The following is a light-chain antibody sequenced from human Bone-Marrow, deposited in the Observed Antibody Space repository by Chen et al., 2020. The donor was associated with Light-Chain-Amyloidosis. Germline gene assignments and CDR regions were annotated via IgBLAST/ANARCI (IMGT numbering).Light chain of an antibody. CDR3: MQALQSVT. V-gene: IGKV2-28*01. CDR1: QSLLHANGYNY. CDR2: LGS. Sequence: DMVMTQSPLSLPVTPGEPASISCRSSQSLLHANGYNYLDWYLQKPGQSPQLLIYLGSNRASGVPDRFSGSGSGTDFTLKISRVDAEDVGVYYCMQALQSVTFGQGTRLEI. J-gene: IGKJ5*01.